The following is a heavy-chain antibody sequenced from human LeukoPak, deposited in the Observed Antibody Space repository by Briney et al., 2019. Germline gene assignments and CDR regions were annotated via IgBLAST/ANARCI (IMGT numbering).Heavy chain of an antibody. J-gene: IGHJ4*02. CDR2: ISYDGSNK. Sequence: PGGSLRLSCAASGFTFSSYAMHWVRQAPGKGLEWVAVISYDGSNKYYADSVKGRFTISRDNSKNTLYLQMNSLRAEDTAVYYCARDRNYYGSGSYYKKGPFDWWGQGTLVTVSS. CDR3: ARDRNYYGSGSYYKKGPFDW. D-gene: IGHD3-10*01. CDR1: GFTFSSYA. V-gene: IGHV3-30-3*01.